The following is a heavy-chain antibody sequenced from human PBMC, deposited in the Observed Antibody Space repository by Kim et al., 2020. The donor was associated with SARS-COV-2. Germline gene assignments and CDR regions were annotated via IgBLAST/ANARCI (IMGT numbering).Heavy chain of an antibody. J-gene: IGHJ4*01. CDR3: ADGGGTTVTLIDY. CDR1: GFTFSSYA. Sequence: GGSLRLSCAASGFTFSSYAMSWVRQAPAKGLEWVSAISGSGGTTYSAYSVKGRFTISRDTTRNTLYLQMNRLRADATAEYYSADGGGTTVTLIDYGG. CDR2: ISGSGGTT. V-gene: IGHV3-23*01. D-gene: IGHD4-17*01.